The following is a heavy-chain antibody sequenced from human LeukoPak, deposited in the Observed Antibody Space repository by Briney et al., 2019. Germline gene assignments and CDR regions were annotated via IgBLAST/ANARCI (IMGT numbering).Heavy chain of an antibody. J-gene: IGHJ6*02. CDR3: ARRVRGVIISFYYYNGMDV. V-gene: IGHV4-34*01. Sequence: SETLSLTCAAYGGSFSDYYWTWIRQSPGKGLEWIGEINHSGATDYNPSLKSRVTISVDTSKNQFSLKVRSVTAADTAVYYCARRVRGVIISFYYYNGMDVWGQGTTVTVSS. CDR1: GGSFSDYY. D-gene: IGHD3-10*01. CDR2: INHSGAT.